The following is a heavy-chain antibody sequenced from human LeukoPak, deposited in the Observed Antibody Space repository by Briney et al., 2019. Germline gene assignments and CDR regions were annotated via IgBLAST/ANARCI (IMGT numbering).Heavy chain of an antibody. Sequence: SEALSLTRILSLGSISSSSHSWGWIRQPPGEGLEWIGNSYYSSSNSYNPCLKSRVTIFVDTSKNQFSLKLSSVTAADTAVYYCATLCQTRYAFDYWGQGTMVTVSS. V-gene: IGHV4-39*01. J-gene: IGHJ4*03. D-gene: IGHD1-1*01. CDR2: SYYSSSN. CDR3: ATLCQTRYAFDY. CDR1: LGSISSSSHS.